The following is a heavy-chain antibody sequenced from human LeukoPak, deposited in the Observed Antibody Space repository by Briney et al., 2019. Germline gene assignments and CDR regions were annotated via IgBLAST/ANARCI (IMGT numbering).Heavy chain of an antibody. D-gene: IGHD2-15*01. CDR2: ISNSSSYI. J-gene: IGHJ6*04. V-gene: IGHV3-21*01. CDR3: ARIRLGYCSGGSCYSNYYYYGMDV. Sequence: GGSLRLSCAASGFTFSSYSMNWLRQAPGKGLEGVSSISNSSSYIYYADSVKGRFTISRDNAKNSLYLQMNSLRAEDTAVYYCARIRLGYCSGGSCYSNYYYYGMDVWGKGTTVTVSS. CDR1: GFTFSSYS.